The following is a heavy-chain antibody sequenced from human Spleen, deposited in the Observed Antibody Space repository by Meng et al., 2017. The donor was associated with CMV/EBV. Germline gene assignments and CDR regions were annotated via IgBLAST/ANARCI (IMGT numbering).Heavy chain of an antibody. CDR1: GYTFTSYD. J-gene: IGHJ6*02. CDR3: ARMDIVVVPAAIRGYYYYGMDV. CDR2: VNPDNGNT. V-gene: IGHV1-8*03. D-gene: IGHD2-2*02. Sequence: ASVKVSCKASGYTFTSYDISWVRQAAGQGLEWMGWVNPDNGNTGYAQNFQGRVTITTDESTSTAYMELSSLRSEDTAVYYCARMDIVVVPAAIRGYYYYGMDVWGQGTTVTVSS.